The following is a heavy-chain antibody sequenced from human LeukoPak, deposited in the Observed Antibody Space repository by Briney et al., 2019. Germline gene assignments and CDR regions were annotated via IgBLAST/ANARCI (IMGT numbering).Heavy chain of an antibody. J-gene: IGHJ4*02. CDR3: ARQSESFDY. Sequence: PSETLSLTCTVSGGSISSSSYYWGWIRQPPGKGLEWIGSIYYSGSTYYNPSLKSRVTISVDTSKNQFSLKLSSVTAADTAVYYCARQSESFDYWGQGTLVTVSS. V-gene: IGHV4-39*01. CDR2: IYYSGST. CDR1: GGSISSSSYY.